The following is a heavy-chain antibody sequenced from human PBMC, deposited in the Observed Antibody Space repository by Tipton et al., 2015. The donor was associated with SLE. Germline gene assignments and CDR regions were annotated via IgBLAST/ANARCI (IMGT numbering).Heavy chain of an antibody. CDR2: INHSGST. D-gene: IGHD6-13*01. CDR1: GESFSGYY. J-gene: IGHJ3*02. V-gene: IGHV4-34*01. CDR3: ARGPGPIAPGRAFDI. Sequence: LRLSCAVYGESFSGYYWSWIRQPPGKGLEWIGEINHSGSTNYNPSLKSRVTISVDTSKNQFSLKLSSVTAADTAVYYCARGPGPIAPGRAFDIWGQGTMVTVSS.